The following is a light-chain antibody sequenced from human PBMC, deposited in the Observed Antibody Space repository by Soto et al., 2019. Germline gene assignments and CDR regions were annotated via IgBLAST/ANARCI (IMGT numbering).Light chain of an antibody. CDR2: SDD. CDR3: AAWDDSLNAWV. CDR1: SSNIGENT. J-gene: IGLJ3*02. V-gene: IGLV1-44*01. Sequence: QSLLTQSPSASGTPGQRVTISCSGSSSNIGENTVNWYQQFPGRAPKVLIHSDDQRPSGVPDRFSGSKSRTSASLAISGLQSGDEADYYCAAWDDSLNAWVFGGGTKLTVL.